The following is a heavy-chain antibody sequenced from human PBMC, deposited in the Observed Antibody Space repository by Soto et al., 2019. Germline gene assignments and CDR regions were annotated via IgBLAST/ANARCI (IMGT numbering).Heavy chain of an antibody. CDR3: ASDPWAAYY. V-gene: IGHV3-66*01. J-gene: IGHJ4*02. Sequence: EVQLVESGGGLVQPGGSLRLSCAASGFTVSTKYMSWVRQAPGKGLEWVSVIYSGGSTFYADCARGRFPISRDNSKNTVNLQMNSLRAEDTAVYYCASDPWAAYYWGQGTLVTVCS. D-gene: IGHD3-16*01. CDR1: GFTVSTKY. CDR2: IYSGGST.